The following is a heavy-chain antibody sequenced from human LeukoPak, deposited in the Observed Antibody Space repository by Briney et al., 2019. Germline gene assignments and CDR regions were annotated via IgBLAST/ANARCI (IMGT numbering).Heavy chain of an antibody. D-gene: IGHD4-17*01. Sequence: PGGSLRLSCAASGFTFSSYSMNWVRQAPGKGLEWVAVISFDGSNKYYADSVKGRFTISRDNSKNTLYLQMSSLRAEDTAVYYCGRAGTTVTTPYYYGMDVWGQGTTVTVSS. J-gene: IGHJ6*02. V-gene: IGHV3-30*03. CDR1: GFTFSSYS. CDR3: GRAGTTVTTPYYYGMDV. CDR2: ISFDGSNK.